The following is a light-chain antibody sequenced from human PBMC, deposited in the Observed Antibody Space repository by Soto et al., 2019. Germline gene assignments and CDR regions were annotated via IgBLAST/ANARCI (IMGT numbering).Light chain of an antibody. V-gene: IGLV8-61*01. Sequence: QTVVPQEPSFSVSPGGTVTLTCGLSSGSVSTSYYPSWYQQTPGQAPRTLIYSTNTRSSGVPDRFSGSILGNKAALTITGAQADDESDYYCVLYGDSGIWVFGGGTKLTV. J-gene: IGLJ2*01. CDR3: VLYGDSGIWV. CDR2: STN. CDR1: SGSVSTSYY.